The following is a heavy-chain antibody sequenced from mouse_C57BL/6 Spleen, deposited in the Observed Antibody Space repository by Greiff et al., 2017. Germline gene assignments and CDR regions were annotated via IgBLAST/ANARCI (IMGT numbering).Heavy chain of an antibody. CDR3: VRAPNWDDYYAMDY. D-gene: IGHD4-1*02. Sequence: EVKVVESGGGLVQPKGSLKLSCAASGFTFNTYAMHWVRQAPGKGLEWVARIRSKSSNYATYYADSVKDRFTISRDDSQSMLYLQMNNLKTEDTAMYYCVRAPNWDDYYAMDYWGQGTPVTVSS. J-gene: IGHJ4*01. CDR1: GFTFNTYA. V-gene: IGHV10-3*01. CDR2: IRSKSSNYAT.